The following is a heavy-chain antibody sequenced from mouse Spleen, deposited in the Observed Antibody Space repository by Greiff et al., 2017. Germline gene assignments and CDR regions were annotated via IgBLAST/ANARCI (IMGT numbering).Heavy chain of an antibody. CDR2: IDPSDSET. V-gene: IGHV1-52*01. CDR1: GYTFTSYW. CDR3: ASGDPEVWFAY. J-gene: IGHJ3*01. Sequence: QVQLQQPGAELVRPGSSVKLSCKASGYTFTSYWMHWVKQRPIQGLEWIGNIDPSDSETHYNQKFKDKATLTVDKSSSTAYMQLSSLTSEDSAVYYCASGDPEVWFAYWGQGTLVTVSA.